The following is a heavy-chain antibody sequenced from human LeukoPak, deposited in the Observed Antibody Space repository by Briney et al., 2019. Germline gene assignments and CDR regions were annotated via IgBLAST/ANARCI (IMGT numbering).Heavy chain of an antibody. CDR2: ISAYNGNT. V-gene: IGHV1-18*01. J-gene: IGHJ6*03. Sequence: ASVKVSCTASGYTFTSYGISWVRQAPGQGLEWMGWISAYNGNTNYAQKLQGRVTITTATSTSTAHMELKSLRSEDTAVYYCARTYYDILTGYYTNYYYYYMDVWGKGTTVTISS. CDR1: GYTFTSYG. CDR3: ARTYYDILTGYYTNYYYYYMDV. D-gene: IGHD3-9*01.